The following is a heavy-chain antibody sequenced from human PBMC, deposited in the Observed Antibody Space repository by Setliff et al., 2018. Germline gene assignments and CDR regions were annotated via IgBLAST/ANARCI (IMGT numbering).Heavy chain of an antibody. Sequence: SETLSLTCSSSGDFISSGSYYWSWIRQTAGNGLEWIGHVSSRGNTNYNPSLKSRVTISIDTSSKHFSLVLTSVTAADTAVYYCARAFDSSGYYGESHTHYFDNWGQGTLVTVS. V-gene: IGHV4-61*09. CDR2: VSSRGNT. D-gene: IGHD3-22*01. J-gene: IGHJ4*02. CDR1: GDFISSGSYY. CDR3: ARAFDSSGYYGESHTHYFDN.